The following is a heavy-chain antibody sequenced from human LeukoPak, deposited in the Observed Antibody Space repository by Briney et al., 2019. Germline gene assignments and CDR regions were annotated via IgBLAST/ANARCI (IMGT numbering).Heavy chain of an antibody. CDR2: ISSNGGST. CDR1: GFTFSSYA. J-gene: IGHJ4*02. V-gene: IGHV3-64*01. D-gene: IGHD6-19*01. Sequence: GGSLRLSCAASGFTFSSYAMHWVRQAPGKGLEYVSAISSNGGSTYYANSVKGRFTISRDNSKNTLYLQMGSLRAEDMAVYYCARGRSSGWLDWGQGTLVTVSS. CDR3: ARGRSSGWLD.